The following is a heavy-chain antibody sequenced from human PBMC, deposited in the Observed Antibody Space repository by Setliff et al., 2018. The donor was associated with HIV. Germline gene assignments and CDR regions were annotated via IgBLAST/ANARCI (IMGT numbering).Heavy chain of an antibody. D-gene: IGHD4-17*01. CDR3: ARAPTVVTLLDY. J-gene: IGHJ4*02. CDR2: IYTSGSS. V-gene: IGHV4-61*09. Sequence: SETLSLTCSVPGGSISSGSYYWSWIRQPAGKGLEWIGHIYTSGSSTYNPSLKSRVTISRDTSKNQFSLKLSSVTAADTAVYYCARAPTVVTLLDYWGQGTLVTSPQ. CDR1: GGSISSGSYY.